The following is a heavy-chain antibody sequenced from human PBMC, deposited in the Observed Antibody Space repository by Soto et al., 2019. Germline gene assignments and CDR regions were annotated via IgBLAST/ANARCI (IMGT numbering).Heavy chain of an antibody. CDR3: ARAYYDFWSGYYLGPMDV. V-gene: IGHV4-59*01. CDR2: IYYSGST. CDR1: GGSISSYY. Sequence: PSETLSLTCTVSGGSISSYYWSWIRQPPGKGLEWIGYIYYSGSTNYNPSLKSRVTISVDTSKNQFSLKLSSVTAADTAVYYCARAYYDFWSGYYLGPMDVWGQGNTVTVS. D-gene: IGHD3-3*01. J-gene: IGHJ6*02.